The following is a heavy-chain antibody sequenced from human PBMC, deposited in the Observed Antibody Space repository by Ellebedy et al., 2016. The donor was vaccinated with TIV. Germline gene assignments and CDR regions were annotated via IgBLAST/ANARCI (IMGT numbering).Heavy chain of an antibody. CDR2: ISHTGTRT. Sequence: GESLKISCAASGFTFTSYAMSWVRQAPGKGLEWVSTISHTGTRTYYADSVEGRFTVSRDTSKKTLYLQMNSLRAEDTAIYYCAKGREGGSDSSAPRYYFDYWGLGTLVTVSS. V-gene: IGHV3-23*01. CDR1: GFTFTSYA. CDR3: AKGREGGSDSSAPRYYFDY. J-gene: IGHJ4*02. D-gene: IGHD3-22*01.